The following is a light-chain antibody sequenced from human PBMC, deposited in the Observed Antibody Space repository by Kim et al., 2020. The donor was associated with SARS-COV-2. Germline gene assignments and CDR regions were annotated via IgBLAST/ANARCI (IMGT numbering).Light chain of an antibody. CDR1: SSDIGGYNY. V-gene: IGLV2-11*01. CDR3: CSYAGRYSWRV. Sequence: QSVTISCTGTSSDIGGYNYVSWYQQHPDKAPKLMIYDVSGRPSGVPDRFSGSKSGNTASLTISDLQGEDEATYYGCSYAGRYSWRVFGTGTKVTVL. J-gene: IGLJ1*01. CDR2: DVS.